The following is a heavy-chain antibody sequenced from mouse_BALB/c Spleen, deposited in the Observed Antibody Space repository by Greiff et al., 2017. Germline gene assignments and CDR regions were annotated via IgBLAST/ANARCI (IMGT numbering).Heavy chain of an antibody. D-gene: IGHD2-1*01. Sequence: SLPFLFSPSHILSITFTFSGFSLTFYVVNWVLHPPVNGLDWLLMILGDGSTDYNSALKSRLSISKDNSKSQVFLKMNSLQTDDTARYYCARYGNYGFAYWGQGTLV. CDR1: GFSLTFYV. CDR2: ILGDGST. CDR3: ARYGNYGFAY. J-gene: IGHJ3*01. V-gene: IGHV2-6-7*01.